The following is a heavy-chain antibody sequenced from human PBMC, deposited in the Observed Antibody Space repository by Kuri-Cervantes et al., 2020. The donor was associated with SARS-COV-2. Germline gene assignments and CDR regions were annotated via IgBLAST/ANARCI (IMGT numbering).Heavy chain of an antibody. V-gene: IGHV3-30*18. J-gene: IGHJ4*02. CDR1: GFTFSSYG. Sequence: GGSLRLSCAASGFTFSSYGMHWARQAPGKGLEWVAVISYDGSNKYYADSVRGRFTISRDNSKNTLYLQMNSLRSEDTAMYYCAKDRVGVQDFWGQGTLVTVSS. CDR2: ISYDGSNK. D-gene: IGHD2-21*01. CDR3: AKDRVGVQDF.